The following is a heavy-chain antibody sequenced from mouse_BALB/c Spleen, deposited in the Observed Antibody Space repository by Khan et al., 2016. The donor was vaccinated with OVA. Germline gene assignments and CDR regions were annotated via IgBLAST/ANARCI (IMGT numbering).Heavy chain of an antibody. J-gene: IGHJ4*01. Sequence: VQLQESGPGLVAPSQSLSITCTISGFSLTNYGVHWVRQPPGKGLEWLVVIWSDGSTNYNSALNSRLTISKDNSKSQVFLKMNSIQTDDTAMYFCARQPYYHYNSMDYWGQGTSVTVSS. CDR3: ARQPYYHYNSMDY. CDR1: GFSLTNYG. CDR2: IWSDGST. D-gene: IGHD2-10*01. V-gene: IGHV2-6-1*01.